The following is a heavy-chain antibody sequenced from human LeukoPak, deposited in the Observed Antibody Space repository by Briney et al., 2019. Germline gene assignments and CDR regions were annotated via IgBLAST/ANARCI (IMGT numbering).Heavy chain of an antibody. D-gene: IGHD5-18*01. V-gene: IGHV4-59*08. CDR2: IYYSGST. Sequence: SETLSLTCTVSGGSISGYYWSWIRQPPGKGLEWIGYIYYSGSTNYNPSLKSRVTISVDTSKNQFSLKLSSVTAADTAVYYCASLSFSGYSYDHYWYFDLWGRGTLVTVSS. J-gene: IGHJ2*01. CDR3: ASLSFSGYSYDHYWYFDL. CDR1: GGSISGYY.